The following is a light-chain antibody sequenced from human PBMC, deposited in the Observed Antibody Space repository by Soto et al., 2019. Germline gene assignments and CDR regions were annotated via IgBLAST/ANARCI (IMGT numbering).Light chain of an antibody. J-gene: IGKJ2*03. V-gene: IGKV3-20*01. Sequence: EIVLTQSPGSLSLSPGEGATLSCRASQSVSTTYLAWYQLKPGQAPRLVIYATSSRAAGIPDRFRGSGSGTAFTLTIISREPEDVVVYFCQQYGNSPPYSFGQGTKLEIK. CDR2: ATS. CDR1: QSVSTTY. CDR3: QQYGNSPPYS.